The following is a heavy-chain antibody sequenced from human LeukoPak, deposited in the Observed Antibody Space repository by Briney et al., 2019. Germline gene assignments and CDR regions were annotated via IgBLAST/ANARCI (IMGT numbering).Heavy chain of an antibody. D-gene: IGHD1-14*01. CDR3: VRRAAVRGMDF. CDR2: ISGSGDST. Sequence: GGSLRLSCTASGFIFDTHTLTWVRQAPGKGLEWVASISGSGDSTNYGDSVKGRFTISRDNFKRTVHLEMSNLRADDTAMYNCVRRAAVRGMDFWGLGTTVIVSS. CDR1: GFIFDTHT. J-gene: IGHJ6*02. V-gene: IGHV3-23*01.